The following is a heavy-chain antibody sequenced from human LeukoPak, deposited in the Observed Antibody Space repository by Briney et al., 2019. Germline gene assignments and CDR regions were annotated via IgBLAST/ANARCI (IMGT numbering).Heavy chain of an antibody. V-gene: IGHV4-34*01. Sequence: PSETLSLTCAVYGGSFSGYYWSWIRQPPGKGLEWIGEINHSGSTNYNPSLKSRVTISVDTSKNQFSLKLSSVTAADTAVYYCARGGIRYCSGGSCYRRVRYWFDPWGQGTLVTVSS. J-gene: IGHJ5*02. CDR2: INHSGST. CDR1: GGSFSGYY. D-gene: IGHD2-15*01. CDR3: ARGGIRYCSGGSCYRRVRYWFDP.